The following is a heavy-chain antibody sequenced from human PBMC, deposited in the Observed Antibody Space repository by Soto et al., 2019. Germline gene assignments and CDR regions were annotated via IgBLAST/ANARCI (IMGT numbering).Heavy chain of an antibody. CDR3: TTGGLGPFDY. CDR2: IKSKTDGGTT. J-gene: IGHJ4*02. Sequence: EVQLVESGGGLVKPGGSLRLSCAASGFTFSNAWMSWVRQAPGKGLEWVGRIKSKTDGGTTDYAAPVKGRCTISRDDSNNTLHLPRNRLKTEDTAVSYCTTGGLGPFDYWGQGTLVTVSS. V-gene: IGHV3-15*01. D-gene: IGHD3-9*01. CDR1: GFTFSNAW.